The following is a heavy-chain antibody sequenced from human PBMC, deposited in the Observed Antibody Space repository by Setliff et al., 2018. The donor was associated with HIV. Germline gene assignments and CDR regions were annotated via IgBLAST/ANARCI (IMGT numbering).Heavy chain of an antibody. V-gene: IGHV1-2*02. Sequence: ASVKVSCKASGYTFTSYYMHWVRQAPGQGLEWMEWINPNSGGTTYAQKFQGRVTMTRDTSISTAYMEVSRLRSDDTAVYYCARDHCSSSGCYEYPYYGMDVWGQGTTVTVSS. D-gene: IGHD2-2*01. CDR2: INPNSGGT. J-gene: IGHJ6*02. CDR3: ARDHCSSSGCYEYPYYGMDV. CDR1: GYTFTSYY.